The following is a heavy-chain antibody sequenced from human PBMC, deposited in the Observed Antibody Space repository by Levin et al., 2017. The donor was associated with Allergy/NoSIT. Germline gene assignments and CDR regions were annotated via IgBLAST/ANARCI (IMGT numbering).Heavy chain of an antibody. V-gene: IGHV3-30-3*01. Sequence: LSLTCAASGFTFSSYAMHWVRQAPGKGLEWVAVISYDGSNKYYADSVKGRFTISRDNSKNTLYLQMNSLRAEDTAVYYCAREVEWFGELLTGDFDYWGQGTLVTVSS. J-gene: IGHJ4*02. CDR2: ISYDGSNK. D-gene: IGHD3-10*01. CDR1: GFTFSSYA. CDR3: AREVEWFGELLTGDFDY.